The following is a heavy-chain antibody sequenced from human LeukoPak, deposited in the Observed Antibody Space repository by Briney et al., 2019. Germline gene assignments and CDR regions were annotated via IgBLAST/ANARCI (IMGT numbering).Heavy chain of an antibody. CDR3: AKDRDIILTGHGMDV. J-gene: IGHJ6*02. CDR1: GFTFSRYA. D-gene: IGHD3-9*01. Sequence: GGSLRLSCEASGFTFSRYAMTWVRQAPGKGLEWVFTIGGLGESANYGDSVKGRFTISRDNSKNTLYLQMNNLRAEDTAIYYCAKDRDIILTGHGMDVWGQGTTVTVSS. CDR2: IGGLGESA. V-gene: IGHV3-23*01.